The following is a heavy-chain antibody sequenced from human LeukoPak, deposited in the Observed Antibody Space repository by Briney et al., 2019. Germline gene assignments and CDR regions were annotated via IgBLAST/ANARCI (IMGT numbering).Heavy chain of an antibody. Sequence: GESLKISCQGSGYSFSAYWITWVRQMPGKGLEWMGRIDPSDSHINYSPSFQGHVTISVDKSISTAYLQWSSLKASDTAMYYCASVYAGDFDYWGQGTLVTASS. CDR2: IDPSDSHI. CDR3: ASVYAGDFDY. CDR1: GYSFSAYW. V-gene: IGHV5-10-1*01. D-gene: IGHD2-8*01. J-gene: IGHJ4*02.